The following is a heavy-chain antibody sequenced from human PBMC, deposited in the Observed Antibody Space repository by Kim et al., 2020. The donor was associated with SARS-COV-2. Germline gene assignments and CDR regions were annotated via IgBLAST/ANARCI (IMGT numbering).Heavy chain of an antibody. J-gene: IGHJ4*02. Sequence: VKGRFTISRDNSKNTLYLQMNSLRAEDTAVYYCAKAVGLAYCGGDCSAFDYWGQGTLVTVSS. CDR3: AKAVGLAYCGGDCSAFDY. D-gene: IGHD2-21*02. V-gene: IGHV3-33*06.